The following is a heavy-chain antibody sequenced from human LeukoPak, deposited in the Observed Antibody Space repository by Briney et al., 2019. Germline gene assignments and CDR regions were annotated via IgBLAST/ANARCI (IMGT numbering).Heavy chain of an antibody. CDR1: GDSVSSNSAA. D-gene: IGHD6-19*01. V-gene: IGHV6-1*01. CDR3: AKSYSSGWDFDY. CDR2: TYYRSKWYN. Sequence: SPTLSLTFAISGDSVSSNSAAWNWIRQSPSRGLEWLGSTYYRSKWYNDYAVSVKSRITIKPDTSKNQFSLQLKSVTPEDTAVYYCAKSYSSGWDFDYWGQGTLVTVSS. J-gene: IGHJ4*02.